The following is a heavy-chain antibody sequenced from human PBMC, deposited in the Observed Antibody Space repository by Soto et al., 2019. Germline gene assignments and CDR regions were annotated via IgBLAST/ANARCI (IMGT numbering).Heavy chain of an antibody. V-gene: IGHV4-61*01. Sequence: PSETLSLTCPVSGGSFKSGSYSWSWIRQPPGKGLEWIGYVYHTGRTSYNPSLKSRVSISMDTSKNQFSLNLDSVTAADAAVYFCARDFAYFDSWGQGTMVTVCS. CDR2: VYHTGRT. CDR3: ARDFAYFDS. J-gene: IGHJ4*02. D-gene: IGHD3-3*01. CDR1: GGSFKSGSYS.